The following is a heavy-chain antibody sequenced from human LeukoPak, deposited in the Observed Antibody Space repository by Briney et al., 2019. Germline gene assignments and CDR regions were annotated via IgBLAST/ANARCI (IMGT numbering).Heavy chain of an antibody. J-gene: IGHJ5*02. Sequence: SETLSLTCTVSGGSISTYYWSWIRQPAGKGLEWIGLIYTSGSTNYNPSLKSRVTMSLDTSKNQFSLRLSSVTAADTAVYYCARGGSTWYVGWFDPWGQGTPVTVSS. CDR2: IYTSGST. CDR3: ARGGSTWYVGWFDP. D-gene: IGHD6-13*01. V-gene: IGHV4-4*07. CDR1: GGSISTYY.